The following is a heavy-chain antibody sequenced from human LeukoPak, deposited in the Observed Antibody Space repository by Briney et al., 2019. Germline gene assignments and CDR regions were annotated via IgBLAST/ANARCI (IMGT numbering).Heavy chain of an antibody. D-gene: IGHD1-26*01. Sequence: PGGSLRLSCAASGFTFSSYGMHWVRQAPGKGLEWVAVIWYDGSNKYYADSVKGRFTISRDNSKNTLYLHMNSLRAEDTAVYYCAKGMTRGSYHSVDYWGQGTLVTVSS. CDR3: AKGMTRGSYHSVDY. CDR1: GFTFSSYG. CDR2: IWYDGSNK. J-gene: IGHJ4*02. V-gene: IGHV3-33*06.